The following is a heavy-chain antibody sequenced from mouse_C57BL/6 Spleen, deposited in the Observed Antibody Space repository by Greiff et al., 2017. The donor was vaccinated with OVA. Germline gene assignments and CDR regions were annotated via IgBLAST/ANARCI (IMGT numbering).Heavy chain of an antibody. J-gene: IGHJ1*03. V-gene: IGHV8-8*01. Sequence: ESGPGILQPSQTLSLTCSFSGFSLSTFGMGVGWIRQPSGKGLEWLAHIWWDDDKYYNPALKSRLTISKDTSKNQVFLKIANVDTADNATDYCARMGYGSSYWYFDVWGTGTTVTVSS. CDR2: IWWDDDK. D-gene: IGHD1-1*01. CDR1: GFSLSTFGMG. CDR3: ARMGYGSSYWYFDV.